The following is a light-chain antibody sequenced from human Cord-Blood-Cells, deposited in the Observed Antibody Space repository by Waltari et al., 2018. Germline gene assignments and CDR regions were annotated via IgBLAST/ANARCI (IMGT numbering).Light chain of an antibody. CDR3: SSYTSSSTWV. CDR1: TSDVGGHTY. Sequence: QSALTQPASVSGSPGQSITISRTGTTSDVGGHTYVPWYQQHPGTAPTLMIYDVSQRPSGVSNRFSGSKSGNTASLTISGLQAEDEADYYCSSYTSSSTWVFGGGTKLTVL. J-gene: IGLJ3*02. V-gene: IGLV2-14*01. CDR2: DVS.